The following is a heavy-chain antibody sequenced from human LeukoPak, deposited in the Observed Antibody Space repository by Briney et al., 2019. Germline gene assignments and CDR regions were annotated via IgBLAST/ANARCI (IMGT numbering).Heavy chain of an antibody. CDR3: ARGLRVGDSSSWGYYFDY. CDR1: GGSFSGYY. D-gene: IGHD6-13*01. CDR2: INHSGST. J-gene: IGHJ4*02. V-gene: IGHV4-34*01. Sequence: SETLSLTCAVYGGSFSGYYWSWIRQPPGKGLEWIVEINHSGSTNYNPSLKSRVTISVDTSKNQFSLKLSSVTAADTAVYYCARGLRVGDSSSWGYYFDYWGQGTLVTVSS.